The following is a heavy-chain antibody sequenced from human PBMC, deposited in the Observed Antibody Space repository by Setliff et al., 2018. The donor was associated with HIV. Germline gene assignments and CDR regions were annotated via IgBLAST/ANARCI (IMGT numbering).Heavy chain of an antibody. D-gene: IGHD6-6*01. CDR2: INVGNGNT. Sequence: ASVKVSCKASGYSFIGHYMHWVRQAPGQRLEWMGWINVGNGNTKYSQKFQGRVTITRDTSASTAYMELSSLRSEDTAVYYCAEGRSSSYLDYWGQGTLVTVSS. V-gene: IGHV1-3*01. J-gene: IGHJ4*02. CDR1: GYSFIGHY. CDR3: AEGRSSSYLDY.